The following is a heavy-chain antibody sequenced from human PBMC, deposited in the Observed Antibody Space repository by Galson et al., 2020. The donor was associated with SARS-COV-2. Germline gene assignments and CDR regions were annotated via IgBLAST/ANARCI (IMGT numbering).Heavy chain of an antibody. D-gene: IGHD1-1*01. CDR2: VSNEGNIYPT. V-gene: IGHV3-72*01. Sequence: GESLKISCTASGFTFSDHFMDWVRQAPGKGLEWVARVSNEGNIYPTDYAASVKGRFTISRDDSKNSIYLQLNNARTDDTAVYYCTRDWKGAGDSWGQGTLVIVAS. J-gene: IGHJ4*02. CDR3: TRDWKGAGDS. CDR1: GFTFSDHF.